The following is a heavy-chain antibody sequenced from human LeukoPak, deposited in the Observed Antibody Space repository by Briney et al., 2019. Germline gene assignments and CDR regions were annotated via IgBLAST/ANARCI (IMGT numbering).Heavy chain of an antibody. CDR3: ARAPHYCSSTSCTRGIYYFDY. J-gene: IGHJ4*02. CDR1: GFTFSSYE. D-gene: IGHD2-2*01. V-gene: IGHV3-48*03. Sequence: GGSLRLSCAASGFTFSSYEMNWVRQAPGKGLDWVSYIGSSGSTIYYADSVKGRFTISRDNAKNSLYLQMNSLRAEDTAVYYCARAPHYCSSTSCTRGIYYFDYWGQGTLVTVSS. CDR2: IGSSGSTI.